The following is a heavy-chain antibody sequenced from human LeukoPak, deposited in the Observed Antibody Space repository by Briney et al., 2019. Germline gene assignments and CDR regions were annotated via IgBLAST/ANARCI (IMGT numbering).Heavy chain of an antibody. J-gene: IGHJ4*02. CDR1: GGSTSSYY. CDR3: ARDRHDILTGYHPLDY. CDR2: IYTSGST. V-gene: IGHV4-4*07. D-gene: IGHD3-9*01. Sequence: PSETLSLTCTVSGGSTSSYYWSWIRQPAGKGLEWIGRIYTSGSTNYNPSLKSRVTMSVDTSKNQFSLKLSSVTAADTAVYYCARDRHDILTGYHPLDYWGQGTLVTVSS.